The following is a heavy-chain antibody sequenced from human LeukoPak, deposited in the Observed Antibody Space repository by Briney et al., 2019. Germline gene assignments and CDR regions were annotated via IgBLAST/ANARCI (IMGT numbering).Heavy chain of an antibody. CDR2: INWNGGST. J-gene: IGHJ4*02. V-gene: IGHV3-20*01. CDR3: AREVPPGIGTFDY. D-gene: IGHD6-13*01. Sequence: SGGSLRLSCAASGFTFDDYGMSWVRQAPGKGLEWVAGINWNGGSTGYADSVKGRFTISRDNAKNSLYLQMNSLRAEDTALYHCAREVPPGIGTFDYWGQGTLVTVSS. CDR1: GFTFDDYG.